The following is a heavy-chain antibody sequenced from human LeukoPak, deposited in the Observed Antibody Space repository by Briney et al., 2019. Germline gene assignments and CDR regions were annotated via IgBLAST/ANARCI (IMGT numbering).Heavy chain of an antibody. CDR2: INRGGSRA. Sequence: GGSLRLSCAASGFTFSNHWMHWVRQAPGKGLMWVSRINRGGSRADYADSVKGRFTISRADAKNTLYLQLNSLRAEDTAVYFCARGGSDTAMAHDYWGQGTLVTVSS. CDR3: ARGGSDTAMAHDY. J-gene: IGHJ4*02. CDR1: GFTFSNHW. V-gene: IGHV3-74*01. D-gene: IGHD5-18*01.